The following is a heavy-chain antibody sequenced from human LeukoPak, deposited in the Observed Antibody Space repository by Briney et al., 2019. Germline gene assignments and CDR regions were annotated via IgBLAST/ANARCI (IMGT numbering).Heavy chain of an antibody. Sequence: PSETLSLTCTVSGGSISSSSYYWGWIRQPPGKGLESIGSIYYSGSTYYNPSLKSRVTISVDTSKNQFSLKLSSVTAADTAVYYCARRSQVGAASGDYWGQGTLVTVSS. CDR3: ARRSQVGAASGDY. J-gene: IGHJ4*02. D-gene: IGHD1-26*01. V-gene: IGHV4-39*01. CDR1: GGSISSSSYY. CDR2: IYYSGST.